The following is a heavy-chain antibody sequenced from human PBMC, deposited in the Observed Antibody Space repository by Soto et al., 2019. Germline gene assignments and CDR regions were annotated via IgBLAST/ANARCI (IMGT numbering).Heavy chain of an antibody. Sequence: GGSLRLSCAASGFTFSYYWMHWVRQAPGQGLLWASRIHSDGSSTTYADSVKGRFTISRDNAKNTVSLQMNSLRVEDTGVSFCARGDRGAFDLWGQGTMVTLSS. CDR1: GFTFSYYW. J-gene: IGHJ3*01. CDR2: IHSDGSST. CDR3: ARGDRGAFDL. D-gene: IGHD2-21*02. V-gene: IGHV3-74*01.